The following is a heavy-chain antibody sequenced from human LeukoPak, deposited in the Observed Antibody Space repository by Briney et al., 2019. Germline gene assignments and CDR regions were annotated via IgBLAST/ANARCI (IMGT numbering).Heavy chain of an antibody. V-gene: IGHV3-11*04. Sequence: GGSLRLSCAASGFTFSNAWMSWVRQAPGKGLEWVSYISSSGSTIYYADSVKGRFTISRDNAKNSLYLQMNSLRAEDTAVYYCARDTYYYDSSGYSKHYFDYWGQGTLVTVSS. CDR2: ISSSGSTI. CDR1: GFTFSNAW. J-gene: IGHJ4*02. CDR3: ARDTYYYDSSGYSKHYFDY. D-gene: IGHD3-22*01.